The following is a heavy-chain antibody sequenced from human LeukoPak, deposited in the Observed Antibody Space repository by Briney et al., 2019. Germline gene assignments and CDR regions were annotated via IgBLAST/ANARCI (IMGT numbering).Heavy chain of an antibody. V-gene: IGHV1-8*01. D-gene: IGHD3-3*01. CDR1: GYTFTSYD. Sequence: ASVKVSCKASGYTFTSYDINWVRQATGQGLEWMGWMNPNSGNTGYAQKFQGRVTMTRNTSISTAYMELSSLRSEDTAVYYCARGGRITTFGVVISYYYGMDVWGQGTTVTVSS. J-gene: IGHJ6*02. CDR2: MNPNSGNT. CDR3: ARGGRITTFGVVISYYYGMDV.